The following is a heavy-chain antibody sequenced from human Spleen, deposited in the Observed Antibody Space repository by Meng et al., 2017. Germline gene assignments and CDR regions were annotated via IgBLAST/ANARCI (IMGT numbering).Heavy chain of an antibody. CDR3: ARELHYYYYYGMDV. J-gene: IGHJ6*02. CDR1: GFTFSDYA. D-gene: IGHD3-10*01. V-gene: IGHV3-21*01. Sequence: GESLKISCAASGFTFSDYAMSWVRQAPGKGLEWVSAISSSSSYIYYADSVKGRFTISRDNDKNSLYLQMNSLRAEDTDVYYCARELHYYYYYGMDVWGQGTTVTVSS. CDR2: ISSSSSYI.